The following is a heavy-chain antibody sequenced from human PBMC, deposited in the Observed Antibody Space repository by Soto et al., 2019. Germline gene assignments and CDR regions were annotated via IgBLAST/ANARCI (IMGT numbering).Heavy chain of an antibody. Sequence: HPGGSLRLSCAASGFTFDDYAMHWVRQAPGKGLEWVSGISWNSGSIGYADSVKGRFTISRDNAENSLYLQMNSLRAEDTALYYCAKDMIYGPPSRAFDIWGQGTMVTVSS. CDR3: AKDMIYGPPSRAFDI. CDR2: ISWNSGSI. V-gene: IGHV3-9*01. J-gene: IGHJ3*02. D-gene: IGHD4-17*01. CDR1: GFTFDDYA.